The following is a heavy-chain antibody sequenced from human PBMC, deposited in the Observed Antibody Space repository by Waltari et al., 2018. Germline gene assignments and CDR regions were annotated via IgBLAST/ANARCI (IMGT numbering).Heavy chain of an antibody. J-gene: IGHJ1*01. Sequence: EVQLVESGGGLVQPGGALKLSCGVSGLRLSKYDMSWVRQAPGKGLEWVSGISGAGENSYYADSVKGRFTISRDNSKNILFLQMNSLRAEDTAVYYCAKDQGYAGKDGDLRHWGQGSLVSVSS. CDR3: AKDQGYAGKDGDLRH. CDR1: GLRLSKYD. CDR2: ISGAGENS. V-gene: IGHV3-23*04. D-gene: IGHD2-2*01.